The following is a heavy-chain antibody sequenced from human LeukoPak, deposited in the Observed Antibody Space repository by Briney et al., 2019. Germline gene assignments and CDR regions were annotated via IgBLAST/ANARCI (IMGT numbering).Heavy chain of an antibody. V-gene: IGHV3-9*01. Sequence: GGSLRLSCAASGFTFDDYAMHWVRRAPGKGLEWVSGISWNSGSIGYADSVKGRFTISRDNAKNSLYLQMNSLRAEDTALYYCAKGGIAVAGTWVDYWGQGTLVTVSS. CDR3: AKGGIAVAGTWVDY. D-gene: IGHD6-19*01. J-gene: IGHJ4*02. CDR2: ISWNSGSI. CDR1: GFTFDDYA.